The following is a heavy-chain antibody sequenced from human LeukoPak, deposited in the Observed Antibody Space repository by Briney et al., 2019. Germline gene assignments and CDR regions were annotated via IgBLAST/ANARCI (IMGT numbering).Heavy chain of an antibody. CDR1: GFTFSSYA. V-gene: IGHV3-30*04. CDR2: ISYDGSNK. D-gene: IGHD6-19*01. CDR3: AKIEVAGTYDWFDP. Sequence: GGSLRLSCAASGFTFSSYAMHWVRQAPGKGLEWVAVISYDGSNKYYADSVKGRFTISRDNFKNTLYLQMNSLRAEDTAVYYCAKIEVAGTYDWFDPWGQGTLVTVSS. J-gene: IGHJ5*02.